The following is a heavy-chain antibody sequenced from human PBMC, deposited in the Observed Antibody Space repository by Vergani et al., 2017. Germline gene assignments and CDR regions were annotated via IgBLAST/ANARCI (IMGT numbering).Heavy chain of an antibody. CDR3: ATDRLMEVVKLH. V-gene: IGHV1-69-2*01. J-gene: IGHJ4*02. CDR1: GYTFTDYH. D-gene: IGHD3-22*01. CDR2: IDPTDGET. Sequence: DVQLVQSGAEVKKPGTTVKISCKVSGYTFTDYHMHWVRQAPGKGLEWMGLIDPTDGETIYAEKFRGRITITADTTIDTSYMDLSSLRSEDTAVYFCATDRLMEVVKLHWCQGSLVTVSA.